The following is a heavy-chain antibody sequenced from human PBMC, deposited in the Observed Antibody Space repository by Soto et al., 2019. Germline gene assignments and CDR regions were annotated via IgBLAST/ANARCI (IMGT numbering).Heavy chain of an antibody. J-gene: IGHJ4*02. CDR3: APDLLDDYGDYVSGLDY. D-gene: IGHD4-17*01. Sequence: EVQLVESGGGLVQPGGSLRLSCAASGFSFSRDSMNWVRQAPGKGLEWISYISSGSSSIYYADSVKGRFTISRDNAKNSLYLQMNSLRDEDTAVYYCAPDLLDDYGDYVSGLDYWGQGTLVIVSS. CDR1: GFSFSRDS. CDR2: ISSGSSSI. V-gene: IGHV3-48*02.